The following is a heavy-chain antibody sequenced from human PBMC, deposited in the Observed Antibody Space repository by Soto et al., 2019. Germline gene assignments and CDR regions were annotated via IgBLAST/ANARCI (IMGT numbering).Heavy chain of an antibody. D-gene: IGHD6-13*01. CDR1: GYSFTNYW. J-gene: IGHJ6*02. CDR3: ARSGSSWSFYYYGMDV. V-gene: IGHV5-10-1*01. Sequence: GESLKISCKGSGYSFTNYWISWVRQLPGKGLEWMGRIDPSDSYTNYSPSFQGHVTISADKSISTAYLQWSSLKASDTAMYYCARSGSSWSFYYYGMDVWGPGTTVTVSS. CDR2: IDPSDSYT.